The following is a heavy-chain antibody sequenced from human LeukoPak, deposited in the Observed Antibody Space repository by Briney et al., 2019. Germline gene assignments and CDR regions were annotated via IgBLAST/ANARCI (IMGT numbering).Heavy chain of an antibody. CDR3: AREACSGSCHSDYFDY. D-gene: IGHD2-15*01. Sequence: GGSLSLSCAASGLTFSSYGMHWVRQAPARGLAGVAVVSNDGRSIYYADSVKGRFTISRDNSKNTLYLQVNSLRTEDTAVYSCAREACSGSCHSDYFDYWGLGTLVTVSS. V-gene: IGHV3-30*03. J-gene: IGHJ4*02. CDR1: GLTFSSYG. CDR2: VSNDGRSI.